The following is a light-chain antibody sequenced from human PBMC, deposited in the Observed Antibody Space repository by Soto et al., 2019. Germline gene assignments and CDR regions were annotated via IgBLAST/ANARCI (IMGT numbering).Light chain of an antibody. V-gene: IGLV1-44*01. J-gene: IGLJ7*01. CDR3: SAWDDSLSGPV. Sequence: QAVVTQPPSASGTPGQRVTISCSGSGSNIGSNTVNWYQHLPGTAPKLLIYSNNQRPSGVPDRFSGSESGTSASLAISGLQSDDEADYYCSAWDDSLSGPVFGGGTQLTVL. CDR2: SNN. CDR1: GSNIGSNT.